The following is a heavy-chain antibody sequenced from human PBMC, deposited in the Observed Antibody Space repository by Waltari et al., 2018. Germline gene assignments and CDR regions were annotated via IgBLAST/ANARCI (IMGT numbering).Heavy chain of an antibody. CDR3: ARLDYDSSGYYLYYFDY. V-gene: IGHV4-39*01. Sequence: QLQLQESGPGLVKPSETLSLTCTVSGGSIRRSSSYWGWIRQPPGKGLEWIGSIYYSETTYYNPSLKSRVTISVDTSKNQFSLKLSSVTAADTAVYYCARLDYDSSGYYLYYFDYWGQGTLVTVSS. J-gene: IGHJ4*02. D-gene: IGHD3-22*01. CDR1: GGSIRRSSSY. CDR2: IYYSETT.